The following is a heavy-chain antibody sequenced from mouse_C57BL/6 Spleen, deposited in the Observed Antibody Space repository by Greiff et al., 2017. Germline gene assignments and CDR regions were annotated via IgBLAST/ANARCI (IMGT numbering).Heavy chain of an antibody. CDR2: INPSNGGT. Sequence: QVQLQQPGPELVKPGASVKMSCKASGYTFTSYWMHWVKQRPGQGLEWIGNINPSNGGTNYTEKFKSKATMTVDKSSSTANMQRSSLTSGDSAVYCGAREWYGNSWGYWEDWGTGTTVTVSS. CDR3: AREWYGNSWGYWED. CDR1: GYTFTSYW. J-gene: IGHJ1*03. V-gene: IGHV1-53*01. D-gene: IGHD1-1*01.